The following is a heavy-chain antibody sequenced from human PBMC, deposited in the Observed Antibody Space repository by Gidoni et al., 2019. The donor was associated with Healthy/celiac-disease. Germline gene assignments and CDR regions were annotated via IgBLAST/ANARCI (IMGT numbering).Heavy chain of an antibody. Sequence: EVKRVESGGGWVQPGGSLRLCCAGGGVTVSSFAMSWVRQAPGKGLEWVSAISGSGGSTSYADSVKGRFTISRDNSQNTLYLQMNSLRAEDTAVYYCAKGKLAGVPPFDYWGQGTLVTVSS. J-gene: IGHJ4*02. CDR3: AKGKLAGVPPFDY. V-gene: IGHV3-23*04. CDR2: ISGSGGST. CDR1: GVTVSSFA. D-gene: IGHD6-19*01.